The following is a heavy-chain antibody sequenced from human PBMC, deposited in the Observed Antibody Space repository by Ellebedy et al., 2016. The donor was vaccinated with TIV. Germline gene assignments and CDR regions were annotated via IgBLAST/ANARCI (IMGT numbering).Heavy chain of an antibody. CDR1: GFSFSDYA. CDR2: IWYDGTNK. V-gene: IGHV3-33*07. CDR3: GTPPGEVARYIKDV. D-gene: IGHD4-11*01. Sequence: GESLKISXAASGFSFSDYAMFWVRQAPGKGLEWVALIWYDGTNKNYADSVKGRFTISRDNSKNALYLQMNSLRVKDTAVYYCGTPPGEVARYIKDVWGQGTMGTVS. J-gene: IGHJ6*02.